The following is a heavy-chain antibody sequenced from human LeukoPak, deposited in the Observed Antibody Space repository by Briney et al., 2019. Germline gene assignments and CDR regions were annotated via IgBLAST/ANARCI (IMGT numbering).Heavy chain of an antibody. V-gene: IGHV4-34*01. CDR2: INHSGST. CDR3: ARGRGFDP. J-gene: IGHJ5*02. Sequence: SETLSLTCAVYGGSFSGYYWSWIRQPPGKGLEWIGEINHSGSTNYNPSLKSRVTISVDTSKNQFSLKLISVTAADTAVYYCARGRGFDPWGQGTLVTVSS. CDR1: GGSFSGYY.